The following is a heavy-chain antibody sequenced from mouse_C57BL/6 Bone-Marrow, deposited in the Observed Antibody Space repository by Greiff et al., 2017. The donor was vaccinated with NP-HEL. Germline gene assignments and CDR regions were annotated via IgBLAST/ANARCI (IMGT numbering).Heavy chain of an antibody. V-gene: IGHV1-54*01. CDR2: INPGSGGT. CDR3: ARGDYYPYYFDY. CDR1: GYAFTNYL. J-gene: IGHJ2*01. Sequence: QVQLQQSGAELVRPGTSVKVSCKASGYAFTNYLIEWVKQRPGQGLEWIGVINPGSGGTTYNEKFKGKATLTADKSSSTAYMQLSSLTSEDSAVYFCARGDYYPYYFDYWGQGTTLTVSS. D-gene: IGHD1-1*01.